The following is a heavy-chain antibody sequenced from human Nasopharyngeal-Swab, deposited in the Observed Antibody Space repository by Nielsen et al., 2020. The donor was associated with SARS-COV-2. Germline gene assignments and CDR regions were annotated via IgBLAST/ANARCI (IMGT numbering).Heavy chain of an antibody. CDR1: GGSFSGYY. CDR3: ARGPPGYSYGDNWFDP. CDR2: INHSGST. D-gene: IGHD5-18*01. J-gene: IGHJ5*02. Sequence: SETLSLTCAVYGGSFSGYYWSWIRQPPGKGLEWIGEINHSGSTSYNPSLKSRVTISVDTSKNQFSLKLISVTAADTAVYYCARGPPGYSYGDNWFDPWGQGTLVTVSS. V-gene: IGHV4-34*01.